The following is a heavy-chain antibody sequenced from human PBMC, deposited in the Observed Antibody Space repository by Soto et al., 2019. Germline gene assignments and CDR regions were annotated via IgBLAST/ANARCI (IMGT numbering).Heavy chain of an antibody. CDR1: GFSFSTYS. CDR3: ARNLLKGYCSGGSCRMDAFDI. V-gene: IGHV3-48*01. D-gene: IGHD2-15*01. Sequence: EALLVESGGALVQPGGSLRLSCEASGFSFSTYSMKWVRQAPGKGLEWLSFISTNGRTTNYADSVKGRFTNSRDNAQNSLYLQLNSLRVEYTAVYYCARNLLKGYCSGGSCRMDAFDIWGPGTMVTVSS. CDR2: ISTNGRTT. J-gene: IGHJ3*02.